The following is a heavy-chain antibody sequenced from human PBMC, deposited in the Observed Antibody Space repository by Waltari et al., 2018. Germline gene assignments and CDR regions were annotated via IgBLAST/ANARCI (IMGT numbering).Heavy chain of an antibody. V-gene: IGHV4-61*02. J-gene: IGHJ5*02. Sequence: QVQLQESGPGLVQPSETLSLSCSVSVASINSGSYYWTWFRQPAGKGREGIGHIFSSGSTNYKSSLKSRVTISADTSKSHFSLNLRSVTAADTGLYYCARAEYNWNDAVTFDHWGQGTSVIVS. CDR1: VASINSGSYY. D-gene: IGHD1-20*01. CDR2: IFSSGST. CDR3: ARAEYNWNDAVTFDH.